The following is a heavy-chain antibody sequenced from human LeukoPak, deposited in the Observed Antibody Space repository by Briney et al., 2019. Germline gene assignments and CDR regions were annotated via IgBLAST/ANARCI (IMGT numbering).Heavy chain of an antibody. Sequence: GGSLRLSCAASGFTFSSYEMNWVRQAPGKGLEWVSYISSSGSTIYYADSVKGRFTISRDNAKNSLYLQMNSLRAEDTAVYYCARFNWGSTYFDYWGQGTLVTVSS. CDR2: ISSSGSTI. CDR1: GFTFSSYE. D-gene: IGHD7-27*01. CDR3: ARFNWGSTYFDY. J-gene: IGHJ4*02. V-gene: IGHV3-48*03.